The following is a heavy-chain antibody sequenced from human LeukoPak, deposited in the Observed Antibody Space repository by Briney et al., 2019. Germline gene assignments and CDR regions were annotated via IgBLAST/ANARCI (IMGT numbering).Heavy chain of an antibody. Sequence: GGSLRLSCAASGFTFSSYAMSWVRPAPGKGLEWGSDICGSGGRTYYADSVEGRFTISRDNSKNTLYLQMNSLRAEDTAVYYCAKDGRGYSYGYGSHFDYWGQGTLVTVSS. V-gene: IGHV3-23*01. J-gene: IGHJ4*02. CDR3: AKDGRGYSYGYGSHFDY. CDR1: GFTFSSYA. D-gene: IGHD5-18*01. CDR2: ICGSGGRT.